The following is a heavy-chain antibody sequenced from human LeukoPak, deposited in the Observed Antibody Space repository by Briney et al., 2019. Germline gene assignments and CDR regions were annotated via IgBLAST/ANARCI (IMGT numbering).Heavy chain of an antibody. V-gene: IGHV3-7*01. D-gene: IGHD1-26*01. J-gene: IGHJ4*02. Sequence: PGGSLRLSCAASGFTFSSYWMSWLRQAPGKGLEWVANIKHDGSEKYYVDSVKGRFTISRDNAQNSLCLHMSSLSAEDTAVYYCARYTFPGGGYYNYYFDYWGQGTLVTVSS. CDR1: GFTFSSYW. CDR3: ARYTFPGGGYYNYYFDY. CDR2: IKHDGSEK.